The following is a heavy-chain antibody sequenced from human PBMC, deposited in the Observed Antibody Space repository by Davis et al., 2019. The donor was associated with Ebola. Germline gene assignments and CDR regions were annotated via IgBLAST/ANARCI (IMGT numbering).Heavy chain of an antibody. CDR3: ATTQWLREFDN. V-gene: IGHV3-23*03. CDR2: IYDQST. D-gene: IGHD6-19*01. J-gene: IGHJ4*02. CDR1: GFTFSNYA. Sequence: GESLKISCAASGFTFSNYAMSWVRQAPGKGLEWVSVIYDQSTAYADAVRGRFIISRDKSNNTLYLEMSSLRVDDTAVYYCATTQWLREFDNWGQGTLVTVSS.